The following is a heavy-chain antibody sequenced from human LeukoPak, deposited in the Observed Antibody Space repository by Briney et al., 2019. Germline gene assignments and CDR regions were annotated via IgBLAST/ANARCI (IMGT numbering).Heavy chain of an antibody. Sequence: PGGSLRLSCAASGFSFSSYAMSWVRQAPGKGLEWVSAIYGSGSSTYYADSVKGRFTISRDNSKNTLYLQMNSLRAEDTAVYFCAKEGSSHYYCYMDVWGKGTTVTVPS. CDR3: AKEGSSHYYCYMDV. CDR2: IYGSGSST. CDR1: GFSFSSYA. J-gene: IGHJ6*03. V-gene: IGHV3-23*01. D-gene: IGHD3-10*01.